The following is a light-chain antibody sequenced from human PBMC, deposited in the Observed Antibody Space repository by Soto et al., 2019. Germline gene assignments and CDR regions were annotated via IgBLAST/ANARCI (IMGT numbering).Light chain of an antibody. CDR3: QTWGTGIQV. J-gene: IGLJ3*02. CDR2: LNSDGSH. V-gene: IGLV4-69*01. Sequence: QPVLTQSPSASASLGASVTLTCTLSSGHSSYAIEWHQQQPEKGPRYLMKLNSDGSHSKGDGIPDRFSGSSSGAVRYLTIASLQSEDEADYYCQTWGTGIQVFGGGTKLTVL. CDR1: SGHSSYA.